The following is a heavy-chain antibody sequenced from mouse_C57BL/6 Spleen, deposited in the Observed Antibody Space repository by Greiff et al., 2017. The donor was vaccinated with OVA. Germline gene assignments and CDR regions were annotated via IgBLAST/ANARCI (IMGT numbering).Heavy chain of an antibody. CDR3: ITIYFAY. CDR1: GYTFTDYE. CDR2: IDPETGGT. Sequence: QVHVKQSGAELVRPGASVTLSCKASGYTFTDYEMHWVKQTPVHGLEWIGAIDPETGGTAYNQKFKGKAILTADKSSSTAYMELRSLTSEDSAVYYCITIYFAYWGQGTLVTVSA. J-gene: IGHJ3*01. D-gene: IGHD2-1*01. V-gene: IGHV1-15*01.